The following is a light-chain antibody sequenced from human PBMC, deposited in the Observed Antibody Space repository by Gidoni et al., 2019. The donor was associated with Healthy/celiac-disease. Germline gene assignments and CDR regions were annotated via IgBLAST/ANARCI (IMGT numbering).Light chain of an antibody. CDR3: QPYNSYSPEWT. CDR1: QSISSW. CDR2: DAS. Sequence: DIQMTQSPSTLSASVGDRVTITCRASQSISSWLAWYQQKPGKAPKLLIYDASSLESGVPSRFSGSGSGTEFTLTISSLQPDDFATYYCQPYNSYSPEWTFGQGTKVEIK. J-gene: IGKJ1*01. V-gene: IGKV1-5*01.